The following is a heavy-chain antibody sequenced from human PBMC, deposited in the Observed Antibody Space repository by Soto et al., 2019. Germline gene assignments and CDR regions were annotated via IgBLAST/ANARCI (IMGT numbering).Heavy chain of an antibody. J-gene: IGHJ4*02. V-gene: IGHV4-59*08. CDR2: VYGSGGT. CDR1: GVSITNEF. D-gene: IGHD6-19*01. CDR3: ARHGRGGSGWYDY. Sequence: ADTLSLTCSVSGVSITNEFWSWIRRPPGKGLEWIGYVYGSGGTSNNPSLQSRVTISVDASTSQVSLRLNSVTDTDTAVYYCARHGRGGSGWYDYWGQGTLVTVSS.